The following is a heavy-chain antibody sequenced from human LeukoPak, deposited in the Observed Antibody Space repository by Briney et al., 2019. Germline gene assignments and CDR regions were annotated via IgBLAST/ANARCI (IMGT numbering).Heavy chain of an antibody. V-gene: IGHV3-23*01. CDR2: ISGSGGST. CDR1: GFTFSSYA. Sequence: GGSLRLSCAASGFTFSSYAMSWVRQAPGKGPEWVSAISGSGGSTYYADSVKGRFTISRDNSKNTLYLQMNSLRAEDTAVYYCAKDEDYGDFCYFDYWGQGTLVTVSS. CDR3: AKDEDYGDFCYFDY. J-gene: IGHJ4*02. D-gene: IGHD4-17*01.